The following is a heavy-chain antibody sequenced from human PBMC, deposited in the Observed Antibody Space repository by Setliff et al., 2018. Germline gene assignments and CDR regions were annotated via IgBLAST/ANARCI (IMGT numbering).Heavy chain of an antibody. Sequence: SETPSLTCTVSGGSISSSSYYWGWIRQPPGKGLEWIGSIYYSGSTYYNPSLKSRVTISVDTSKNQFSLKLSSVTAADTAVYYCARRETYYNFWSGYYAYWGQGTLVTVSS. V-gene: IGHV4-39*07. CDR3: ARRETYYNFWSGYYAY. CDR1: GGSISSSSYY. D-gene: IGHD3-3*01. J-gene: IGHJ4*02. CDR2: IYYSGST.